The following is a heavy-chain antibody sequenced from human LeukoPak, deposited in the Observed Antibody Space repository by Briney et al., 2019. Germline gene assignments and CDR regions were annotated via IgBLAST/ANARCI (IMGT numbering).Heavy chain of an antibody. CDR1: GFTFNNYV. Sequence: GGSLRLSCAASGFTFNNYVMSWVRQAPGKGLEWVSAISGSGGSTYYADSVKGRFTISRDDSKNTLYLQMNSLRAEDTALYYCAKALSVGFRFYFYYWGQGTLVSVSS. J-gene: IGHJ4*02. D-gene: IGHD5-12*01. CDR2: ISGSGGST. V-gene: IGHV3-23*01. CDR3: AKALSVGFRFYFYY.